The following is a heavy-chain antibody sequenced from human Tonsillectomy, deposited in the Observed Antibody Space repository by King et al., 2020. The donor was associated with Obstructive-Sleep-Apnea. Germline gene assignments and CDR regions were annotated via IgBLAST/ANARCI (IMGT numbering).Heavy chain of an antibody. Sequence: VQLVESGGGVVQPGRSLRLSCAASGFTFSSYAMHWVRQAPGKGLEWVAVISYDGSNKYYADSVKGRFTISRDNAKNPLYLQMNSLRAEDTAVYYCARDIAVAGWEGAFDIWGQGTMVTVSS. CDR1: GFTFSSYA. D-gene: IGHD6-19*01. CDR3: ARDIAVAGWEGAFDI. J-gene: IGHJ3*02. CDR2: ISYDGSNK. V-gene: IGHV3-30-3*01.